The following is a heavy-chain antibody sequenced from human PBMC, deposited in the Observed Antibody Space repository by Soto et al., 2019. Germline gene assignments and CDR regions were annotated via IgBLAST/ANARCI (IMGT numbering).Heavy chain of an antibody. V-gene: IGHV4-59*01. D-gene: IGHD3-3*01. J-gene: IGHJ2*01. CDR2: IYYSGST. Sequence: QVQLQDSGPGLVKPSETLSLTCTGSGGSISSYYWSWIRQPPGKGLEWIGYIYYSGSTNYNPSLKSRVTISVDTSKNRFSLKLSSVTYADTAGYYCASSRDFWCCYNWYFDLWGRGTLVTVSS. CDR1: GGSISSYY. CDR3: ASSRDFWCCYNWYFDL.